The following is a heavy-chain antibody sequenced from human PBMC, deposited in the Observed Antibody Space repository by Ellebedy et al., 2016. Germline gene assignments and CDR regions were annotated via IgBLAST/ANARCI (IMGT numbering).Heavy chain of an antibody. CDR2: IHCNSGDT. V-gene: IGHV1-2*02. CDR1: GNIFTGHF. CDR3: TRGLFVGANWEDTY. Sequence: ASVKVSCXASGNIFTGHFVHWVRQAPGQGPEWMGSIHCNSGDTRYAQKFQGRVTMTRNTSMTTAYMELSSLRSEDTAVYYCTRGLFVGANWEDTYWGQGTLVTVSS. D-gene: IGHD1-26*01. J-gene: IGHJ4*02.